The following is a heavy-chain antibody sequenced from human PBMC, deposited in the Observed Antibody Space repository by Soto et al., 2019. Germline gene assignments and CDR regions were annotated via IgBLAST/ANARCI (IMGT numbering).Heavy chain of an antibody. V-gene: IGHV1-2*02. Sequence: QLHLVQSGAVVKKPGASVTVSCSASGYPVTAYYMHWVRQAPGRGLEWMGGINPATGAAKYTQTFQGRVTMIRDTSTSTVFMELSGLTSEDTAVFYCARGGGVGVAGSAAFEMWGQGTVVTVSS. CDR2: INPATGAA. CDR3: ARGGGVGVAGSAAFEM. D-gene: IGHD3-3*01. CDR1: GYPVTAYY. J-gene: IGHJ3*02.